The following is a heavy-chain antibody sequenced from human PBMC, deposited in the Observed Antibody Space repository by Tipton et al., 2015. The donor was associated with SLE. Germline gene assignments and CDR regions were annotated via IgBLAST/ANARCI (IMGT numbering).Heavy chain of an antibody. Sequence: LRLSCTVSGGSVSSGSYYWSWIRQPAGKGLEWIGRLYTFGSTTYNPSLKSRVTISVDTSKNQFSLKLSSVTAADTAVYYCAREIAPINWGYCYFDLWGRGTLVTVSS. J-gene: IGHJ2*01. V-gene: IGHV4-61*02. CDR3: AREIAPINWGYCYFDL. CDR2: LYTFGST. CDR1: GGSVSSGSYY. D-gene: IGHD7-27*01.